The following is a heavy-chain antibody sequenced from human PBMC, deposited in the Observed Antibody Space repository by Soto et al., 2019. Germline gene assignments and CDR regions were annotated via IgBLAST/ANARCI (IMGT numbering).Heavy chain of an antibody. J-gene: IGHJ6*02. Sequence: ESGGGVVQPGRSLRLSCAASGFTFSSYGMHWVRQAPGKGLEWVAVISYDGSNKYYADSVKGRFTISRDNSKNTLYLQMNSLRAEDTAVYYCAKDLAAAGPGPYYYYGMDVWGQGTTVTVSS. CDR3: AKDLAAAGPGPYYYYGMDV. CDR1: GFTFSSYG. V-gene: IGHV3-30*18. CDR2: ISYDGSNK. D-gene: IGHD6-13*01.